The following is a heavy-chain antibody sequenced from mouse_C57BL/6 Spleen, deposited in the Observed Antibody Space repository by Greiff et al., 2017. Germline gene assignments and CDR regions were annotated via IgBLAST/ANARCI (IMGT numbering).Heavy chain of an antibody. V-gene: IGHV6-3*01. CDR3: VWLLYAMDY. CDR1: GFTFSNYW. CDR2: IRLKSDNYAT. J-gene: IGHJ4*01. D-gene: IGHD2-3*01. Sequence: EVMLVESGGGLVQPGGSMKLSCVASGFTFSNYWMNWVRQSPEKGLEWVAQIRLKSDNYATHYAESVKGRFTISRDDSKSSVYLQMNNLRAEDTGIYYCVWLLYAMDYWGQGTSVTVSS.